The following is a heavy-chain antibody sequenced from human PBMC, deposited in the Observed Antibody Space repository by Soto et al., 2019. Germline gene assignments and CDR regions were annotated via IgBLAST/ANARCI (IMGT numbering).Heavy chain of an antibody. D-gene: IGHD6-19*01. J-gene: IGHJ4*02. Sequence: GALRLSCAASGFTFSGSGIHWVRQASGKGLEWVGRIRTKTNNYATAYAASVKGRFTISRDDSKNMAYLQMNSLKTEDTAVNYCTAMAGIDYWGQGTLVTVSS. CDR1: GFTFSGSG. V-gene: IGHV3-73*01. CDR2: IRTKTNNYAT. CDR3: TAMAGIDY.